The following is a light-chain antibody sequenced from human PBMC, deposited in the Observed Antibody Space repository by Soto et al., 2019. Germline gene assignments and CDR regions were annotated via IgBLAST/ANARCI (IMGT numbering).Light chain of an antibody. J-gene: IGLJ2*01. V-gene: IGLV1-40*01. CDR3: QSYDSSLSGV. CDR1: SSNIGAGYD. CDR2: GNN. Sequence: QSVLTQPPSVSGAPGQRVTISCTGSSSNIGAGYDVNWYQHLPGIAPKLLIYGNNDRPSGVPDRFSGSKSGTSASLAITGLQAEDEADYYCQSYDSSLSGVFGGGTKLTVL.